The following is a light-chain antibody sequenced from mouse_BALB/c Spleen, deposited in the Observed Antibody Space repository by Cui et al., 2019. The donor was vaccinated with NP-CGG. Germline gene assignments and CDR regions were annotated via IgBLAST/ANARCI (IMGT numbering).Light chain of an antibody. CDR3: ALWYSNHWV. J-gene: IGLJ1*01. V-gene: IGLV1*01. CDR2: STN. CDR1: TGAVITSNY. Sequence: QAVVTQESALTTSPGETVTLTCRSSTGAVITSNYANWVQEKQDHLFTSLIGSTNNRAPGVPARFSGSLIGDKAALTITGAQTEDEAIYFCALWYSNHWVFGGGTKLTVL.